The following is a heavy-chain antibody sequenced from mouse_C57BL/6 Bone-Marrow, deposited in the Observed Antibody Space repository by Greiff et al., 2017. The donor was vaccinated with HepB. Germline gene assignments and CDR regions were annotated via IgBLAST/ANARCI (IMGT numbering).Heavy chain of an antibody. D-gene: IGHD1-1*01. J-gene: IGHJ4*01. Sequence: EVKLMESGPELVKPGASVKISCKASGYSFTDYNMNWVKQSNGKSLEWIGVINPNYGTTSYNQKFKGKATLTVDQSSSTAYMQLNSLTSEDSAVYYCARPYYGSSWYAMDYWGQGTSVTVSS. CDR1: GYSFTDYN. V-gene: IGHV1-39*01. CDR3: ARPYYGSSWYAMDY. CDR2: INPNYGTT.